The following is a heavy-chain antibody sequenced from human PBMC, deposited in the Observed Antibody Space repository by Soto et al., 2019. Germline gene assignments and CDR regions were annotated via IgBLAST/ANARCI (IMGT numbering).Heavy chain of an antibody. CDR2: IYTSGST. CDR1: GGSISSYY. V-gene: IGHV4-4*07. D-gene: IGHD5-18*01. J-gene: IGHJ6*02. Sequence: SETLSLTCTVSGGSISSYYWSWIRQPAGKGLEWIGRIYTSGSTNYNPSLKSRVTMSVDTSKNQFSLKLSSVNAADTAVYYCARHSGDVYSYGYYYYGMDVWAQGTTVTVSS. CDR3: ARHSGDVYSYGYYYYGMDV.